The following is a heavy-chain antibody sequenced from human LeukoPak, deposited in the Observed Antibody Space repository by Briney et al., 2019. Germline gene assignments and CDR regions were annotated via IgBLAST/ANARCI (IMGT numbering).Heavy chain of an antibody. CDR1: GYTFTGYY. V-gene: IGHV1-2*02. D-gene: IGHD3-22*01. CDR3: ARDRVQRSSYYYDSSAHWN. Sequence: ASVKVSCKASGYTFTGYYMHWVRQAPGQGLEWMGWINPNSGGTNYAQKFQGRVTMTRDTSISTAYMELSRLRSDDTAVYYCARDRVQRSSYYYDSSAHWNWGQGTLVTVSS. J-gene: IGHJ4*02. CDR2: INPNSGGT.